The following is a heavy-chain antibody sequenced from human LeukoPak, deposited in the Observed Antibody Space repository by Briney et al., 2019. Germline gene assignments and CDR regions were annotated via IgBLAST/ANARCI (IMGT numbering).Heavy chain of an antibody. Sequence: SETLSLTCTVSGGSISSYYWSWIRQPPGKGLEWIGYIYYSGSTNYNPSLKSRVTISVDTSKNQFSLKLSSVTAADTAVYYCARPSGWYGRLADAFDIWGQGTMVTVSS. CDR1: GGSISSYY. J-gene: IGHJ3*02. CDR2: IYYSGST. D-gene: IGHD6-19*01. V-gene: IGHV4-59*01. CDR3: ARPSGWYGRLADAFDI.